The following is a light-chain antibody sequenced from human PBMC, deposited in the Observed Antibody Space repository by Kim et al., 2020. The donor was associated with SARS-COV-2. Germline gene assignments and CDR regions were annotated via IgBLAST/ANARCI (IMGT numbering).Light chain of an antibody. V-gene: IGLV2-14*03. CDR3: SSFTTRSTLV. Sequence: GQSISISCTGTSSNIGSYNYVSWHQQHPGKAPKLMIYDVNKRPSGISSRFSGSKSGSTASLTISGLQAEDEADYYCSSFTTRSTLVFGGGTKLTVL. CDR1: SSNIGSYNY. CDR2: DVN. J-gene: IGLJ3*02.